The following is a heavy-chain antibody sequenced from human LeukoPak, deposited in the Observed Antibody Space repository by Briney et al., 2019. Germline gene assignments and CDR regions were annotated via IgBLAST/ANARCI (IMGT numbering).Heavy chain of an antibody. V-gene: IGHV3-7*03. D-gene: IGHD1-26*01. Sequence: GGSLRLSCAASRFTFSSHWMSWVSQARGKGLEWVANIVQDGSQKYYVDSVKGRFTISRDNGKNSLYLQMNSLRAEDTAVYYCARNEKWGRDYWGQGTLVTVSS. CDR1: RFTFSSHW. CDR2: IVQDGSQK. CDR3: ARNEKWGRDY. J-gene: IGHJ4*02.